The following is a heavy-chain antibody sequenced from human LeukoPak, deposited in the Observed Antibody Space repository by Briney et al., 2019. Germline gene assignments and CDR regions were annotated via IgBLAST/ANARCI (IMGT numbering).Heavy chain of an antibody. CDR1: GGSFSGYY. CDR3: ARGLRYYDSRDRFDF. J-gene: IGHJ4*02. CDR2: INHSGST. V-gene: IGHV4-34*01. Sequence: SETLSLTCAVYGGSFSGYYWSWVRQPPGKGLEWIGEINHSGSTNYNPSLKSRVTISVDTSKNQFSLKLSSVTAADTAVYYCARGLRYYDSRDRFDFWGQGALVTVSS. D-gene: IGHD3-22*01.